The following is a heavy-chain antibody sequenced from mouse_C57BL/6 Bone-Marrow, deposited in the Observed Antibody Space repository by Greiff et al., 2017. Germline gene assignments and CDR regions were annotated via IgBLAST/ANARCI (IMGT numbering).Heavy chain of an antibody. CDR1: GYTFTDYY. Sequence: VQLQQSGPVLVKPGASVKMSCKASGYTFTDYYMNWVKQSHGKSLEWIGVINPYNGGTSYNQKFKGKATLTVDKSSSTAYMELNSLTSDDSAVYYCANDYAWFAYWGQGTLVTVSA. CDR2: INPYNGGT. V-gene: IGHV1-19*01. CDR3: ANDYAWFAY. J-gene: IGHJ3*01. D-gene: IGHD2-4*01.